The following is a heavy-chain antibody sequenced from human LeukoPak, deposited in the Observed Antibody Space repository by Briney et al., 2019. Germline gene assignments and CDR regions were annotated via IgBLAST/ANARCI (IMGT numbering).Heavy chain of an antibody. Sequence: PGGSLRLSCAASGFTFSSYSMNWVRQAPGKGLEWVSYISISSGIIYYADSVKGRHTISRDNAKNSLYLQMNSLRAEDTAVYYCAKENWAYNWKYDSSASGIKYWGQGTLVTVSS. D-gene: IGHD3-22*01. CDR3: AKENWAYNWKYDSSASGIKY. CDR1: GFTFSSYS. CDR2: ISISSGII. V-gene: IGHV3-48*01. J-gene: IGHJ4*02.